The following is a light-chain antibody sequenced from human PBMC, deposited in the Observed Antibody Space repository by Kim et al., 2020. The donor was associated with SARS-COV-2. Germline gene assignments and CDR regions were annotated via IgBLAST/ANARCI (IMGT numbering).Light chain of an antibody. J-gene: IGLJ1*01. CDR3: QSADGSGTYV. CDR2: QDS. CDR1: ALPEKQ. V-gene: IGLV3-25*03. Sequence: SYELTQPPSVSVSPGQTARITCSGDALPEKQNYWYQQKSGQAPLLLIYQDSERPSGIPGRFSGSRSGTTVTLTISGVQAEDDADYYCQSADGSGTYVFGTGTKVTVL.